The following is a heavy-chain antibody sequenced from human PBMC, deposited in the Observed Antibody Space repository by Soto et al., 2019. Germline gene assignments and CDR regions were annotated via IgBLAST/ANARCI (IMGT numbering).Heavy chain of an antibody. V-gene: IGHV1-46*03. D-gene: IGHD5-12*01. Sequence: QVQLVQSGAEVKKPGASVKISCEASGYSFTSQYVHWVRQAPGQGLEWMGIINPNGGSTTYAQKFAGRVPITRDTSTSKVYRELGSLNSEGRAVYYCAREQWLRPGGGGTEPLDIWGQGTMVTVAS. J-gene: IGHJ3*02. CDR1: GYSFTSQY. CDR2: INPNGGST. CDR3: AREQWLRPGGGGTEPLDI.